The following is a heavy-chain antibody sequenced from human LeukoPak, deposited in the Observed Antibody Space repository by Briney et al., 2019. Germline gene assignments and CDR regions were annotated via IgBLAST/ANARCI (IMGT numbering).Heavy chain of an antibody. V-gene: IGHV1-46*01. J-gene: IGHJ2*01. CDR2: IHPSGGST. Sequence: ASVKVSCKASGYTFTSHYIHWLRHAPGQHLEWMGLIHPSGGSTNYAQGFQGRVTMTRDTSTSTVYMELSSLSSEDTALYCARTQDYSIYWYFDLWGPGTLVTVSS. CDR1: GYTFTSHY. CDR3: RTQDYSIYWYFDL. D-gene: IGHD4-11*01.